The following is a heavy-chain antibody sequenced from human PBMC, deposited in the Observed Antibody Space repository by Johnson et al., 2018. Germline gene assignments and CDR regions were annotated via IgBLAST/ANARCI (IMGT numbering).Heavy chain of an antibody. CDR3: AKRTSDHYYDY. CDR1: GLTFNNYA. Sequence: QLVESGGGLVQPGGSLRLSCVASGLTFNNYAMNWVRQAPGKGLEWVSSITNIGDGTFYADSVKGRFTISRDNSRNTLFLQMNGLRAEDTAVYYCAKRTSDHYYDYWGQGSLVIVSS. V-gene: IGHV3-23*04. J-gene: IGHJ4*02. CDR2: ITNIGDGT. D-gene: IGHD3-22*01.